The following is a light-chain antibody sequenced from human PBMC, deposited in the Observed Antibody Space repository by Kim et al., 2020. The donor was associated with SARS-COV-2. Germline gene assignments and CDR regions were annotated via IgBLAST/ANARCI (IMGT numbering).Light chain of an antibody. V-gene: IGKV2-28*01. Sequence: IVMTQSPLSLPVTPGEPASISCRSSQSLLHSNGYNYLVWYLQKPGQSPQLLIYLGSNRASGVPDRFSGSGSGTDFTLKISRVEAEDVGVYYCMQALQTPDTFGQGTKLEI. CDR3: MQALQTPDT. CDR2: LGS. J-gene: IGKJ2*01. CDR1: QSLLHSNGYNY.